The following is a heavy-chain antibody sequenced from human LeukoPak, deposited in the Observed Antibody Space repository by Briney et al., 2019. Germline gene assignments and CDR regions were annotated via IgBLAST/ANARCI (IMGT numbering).Heavy chain of an antibody. CDR2: ISAYNGNT. CDR1: GYTFTNYG. D-gene: IGHD2-21*02. CDR3: ARGLGVVTAQSEQPKPRYFDL. Sequence: GASVKVSCKASGYTFTNYGISWVRQAPGQGLEWMGWISAYNGNTDYARNLQGRVTMTTDTLTSTAYMELRSLRSDDTAVYYCARGLGVVTAQSEQPKPRYFDLWGRGTQVTVSS. J-gene: IGHJ2*01. V-gene: IGHV1-18*01.